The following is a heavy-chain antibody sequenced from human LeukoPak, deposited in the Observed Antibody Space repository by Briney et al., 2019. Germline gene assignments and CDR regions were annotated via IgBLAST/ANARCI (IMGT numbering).Heavy chain of an antibody. D-gene: IGHD6-13*01. CDR2: INHSGST. J-gene: IGHJ4*02. CDR3: ARAHRSSWRYFDY. V-gene: IGHV4-34*01. CDR1: GGSFSGYY. Sequence: PSETLSLTCAVYGGSFSGYYWSWIRQPPGKGLEWIGEINHSGSTNYNPSLKSRVTISVDTSKNQFSLKLSSVTAADTAVYYCARAHRSSWRYFDYWGQGTLVTVSS.